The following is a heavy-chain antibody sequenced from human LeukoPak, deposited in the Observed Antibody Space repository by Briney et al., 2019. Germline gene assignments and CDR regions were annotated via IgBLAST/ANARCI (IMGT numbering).Heavy chain of an antibody. CDR1: GFAFSNYW. J-gene: IGHJ4*02. CDR2: IKEDGSEK. V-gene: IGHV3-7*03. Sequence: GGSLRLSCTASGFAFSNYWMTWVRQTPGKGLEWVANIKEDGSEKYYVDSVKGRFTISRDNSKNTLYLQMNSLRAEDTAVYYCAKSGLNRFDYWGQGTLVTVSS. D-gene: IGHD2-15*01. CDR3: AKSGLNRFDY.